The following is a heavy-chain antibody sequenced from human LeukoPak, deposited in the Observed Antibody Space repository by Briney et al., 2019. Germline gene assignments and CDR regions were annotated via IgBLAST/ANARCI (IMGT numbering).Heavy chain of an antibody. D-gene: IGHD2-15*01. CDR1: GYTFTSYY. Sequence: ASVKVSCKASGYTFTSYYMHWVRQAPGQGLEWMGWINPNSGGTNYAQKFQGRVTMTRDTSISTAYMELSRLRSDDTAVYYCARVRYCSGGSCYRPQMRSWFDPWGQGTLVTVSS. CDR3: ARVRYCSGGSCYRPQMRSWFDP. CDR2: INPNSGGT. J-gene: IGHJ5*02. V-gene: IGHV1-2*02.